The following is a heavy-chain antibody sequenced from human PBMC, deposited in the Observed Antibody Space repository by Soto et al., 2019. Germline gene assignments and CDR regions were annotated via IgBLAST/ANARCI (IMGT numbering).Heavy chain of an antibody. D-gene: IGHD6-13*01. CDR3: AKALQTYSSSWYYFDY. CDR1: GFTFSSYG. J-gene: IGHJ4*02. Sequence: GGSLRLSCAASGFTFSSYGMHWVRQAPGKGLEWVAVISYDGSNKYYADSVKGRFTISRDNSKNTLYLQMNSLRAEDTAVYYCAKALQTYSSSWYYFDYWGQGTLVTVSS. V-gene: IGHV3-30*18. CDR2: ISYDGSNK.